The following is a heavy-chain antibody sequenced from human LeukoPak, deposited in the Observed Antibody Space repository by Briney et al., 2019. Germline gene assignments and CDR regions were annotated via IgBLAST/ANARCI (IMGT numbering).Heavy chain of an antibody. CDR3: TTGDIFFDY. D-gene: IGHD2-15*01. CDR1: GFTFSNAW. CDR2: ITSKTDGGAT. J-gene: IGHJ4*02. Sequence: GGSLRLSCAASGFTFSNAWMSWVRQAPGKGLEWVGRITSKTDGGATDYAAPVKGRFTTSRDDSKNTLYLQMNSLKTEDTAVYYFTTGDIFFDYWGQGTLVTVSS. V-gene: IGHV3-15*01.